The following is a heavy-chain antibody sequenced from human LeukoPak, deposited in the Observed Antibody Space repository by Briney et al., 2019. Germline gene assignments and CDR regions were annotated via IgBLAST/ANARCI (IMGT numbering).Heavy chain of an antibody. V-gene: IGHV4-59*01. J-gene: IGHJ4*02. CDR1: GGSISSYY. D-gene: IGHD1-20*01. CDR2: IYYSGST. Sequence: PSETLSLTCTVSGGSISSYYWSWIRQPPGKGLEWIGYIYYSGSTNYNPSLKSRVTISVDTSKNQFSLKMSSVTAADTAMYYCVRGHRDNWHLDFAYWGQGTLVTVSS. CDR3: VRGHRDNWHLDFAY.